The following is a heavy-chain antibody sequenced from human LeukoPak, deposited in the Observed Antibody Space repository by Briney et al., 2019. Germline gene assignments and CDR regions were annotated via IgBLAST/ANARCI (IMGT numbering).Heavy chain of an antibody. V-gene: IGHV4-39*01. CDR3: ASPKTYYYDSSGYYSFDY. J-gene: IGHJ4*02. D-gene: IGHD3-22*01. Sequence: SETLSLTCTVSGGSISSSSYYWGWIRQPPGKGLEWIGSIYYSGSTYYNPSLKSRVTISVDTSKNQFSLNLSSVTAADTGVYYCASPKTYYYDSSGYYSFDYWGQGTLVTVCS. CDR2: IYYSGST. CDR1: GGSISSSSYY.